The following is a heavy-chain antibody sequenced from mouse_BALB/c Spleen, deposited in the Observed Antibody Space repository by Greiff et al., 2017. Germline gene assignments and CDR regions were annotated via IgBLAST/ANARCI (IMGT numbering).Heavy chain of an antibody. J-gene: IGHJ4*01. CDR1: GFTFSSYT. Sequence: EVMLVESGGGLVKPGGSLKLSCAASGFTFSSYTMSWVRQTPEKRLEWVATISSGGSYTYYPDSVKGRFTISRDNAKNTLYLQMSSLKSEDTAMYYCTRDDRYDLYAMDYWGQGTSVTVSS. CDR3: TRDDRYDLYAMDY. V-gene: IGHV5-6-4*01. D-gene: IGHD2-14*01. CDR2: ISSGGSYT.